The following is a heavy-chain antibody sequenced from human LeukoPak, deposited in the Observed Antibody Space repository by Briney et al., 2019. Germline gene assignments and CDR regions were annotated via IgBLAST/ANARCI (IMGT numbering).Heavy chain of an antibody. V-gene: IGHV3-23*01. CDR2: ISGSGGST. CDR1: GFTFSSYG. CDR3: AKDLLVEFGMATTLDY. D-gene: IGHD5-24*01. J-gene: IGHJ4*02. Sequence: GTLRLSCAASGFTFSSYGMSWARQAPGKGLEWVSAISGSGGSTYYADSVKGRFTISRDNSKNTLYLQMNSLRAEDTAVYYCAKDLLVEFGMATTLDYWGQGTLVTVSS.